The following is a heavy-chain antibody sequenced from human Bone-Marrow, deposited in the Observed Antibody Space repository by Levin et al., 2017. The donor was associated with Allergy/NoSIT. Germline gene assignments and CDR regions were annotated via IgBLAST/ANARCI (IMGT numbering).Heavy chain of an antibody. D-gene: IGHD6-6*01. V-gene: IGHV3-43D*03. CDR3: AKAMEASSLFDS. Sequence: GESLKISCVASGFNFDDYAMHWVRQAPGKGLEWVSLVSWDGGSTYYADSVKGRFSISRDNTKNSLYLHMNSLRPEDSALYYCAKAMEASSLFDSWGQGTLVTVSS. J-gene: IGHJ4*02. CDR1: GFNFDDYA. CDR2: VSWDGGST.